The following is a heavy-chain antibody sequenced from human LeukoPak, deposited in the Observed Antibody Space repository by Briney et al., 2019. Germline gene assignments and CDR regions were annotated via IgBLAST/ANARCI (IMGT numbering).Heavy chain of an antibody. CDR3: ARRRTMIVVVPNAFDI. CDR2: IYHSGST. J-gene: IGHJ3*02. CDR1: VYSISSGYY. Sequence: SETLSLTCAVSVYSISSGYYWGWIRQPPGKGLEWIGSIYHSGSTYYNPSLKSRVTISVDTSKNQFSLKLSSVTAADTAVYYCARRRTMIVVVPNAFDIWGQGTMVTVSS. V-gene: IGHV4-38-2*01. D-gene: IGHD3-22*01.